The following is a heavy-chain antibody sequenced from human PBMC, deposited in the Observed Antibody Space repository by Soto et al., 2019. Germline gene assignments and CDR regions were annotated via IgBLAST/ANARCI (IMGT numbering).Heavy chain of an antibody. D-gene: IGHD2-21*01. CDR2: INRNGGST. CDR1: GYTFIHYY. CDR3: ARSLLQGDF. Sequence: QVQLVQSGAEVKKPGASVKVSCKASGYTFIHYYIHWVRQAPGQGLEWMAIINRNGGSTNYAQKFRGRVTVTSDTSTTTVSMELNSLGSDDTAVYFCARSLLQGDFWGQGTLVTVSS. V-gene: IGHV1-46*01. J-gene: IGHJ4*02.